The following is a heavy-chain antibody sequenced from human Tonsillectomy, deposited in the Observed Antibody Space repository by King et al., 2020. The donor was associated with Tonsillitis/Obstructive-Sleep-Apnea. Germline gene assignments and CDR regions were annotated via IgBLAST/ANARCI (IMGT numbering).Heavy chain of an antibody. CDR1: GHTFTRSG. D-gene: IGHD2-21*01. CDR3: AAASIAPYYFDY. V-gene: IGHV1-3*01. Sequence: VQLVQSGAEVKKPGASVKVSCKASGHTFTRSGMHWVRQAPGQRLEWMGWINAGNGNTKYSQKFQGRVTITRDTSASTAYMELSGLRSEDTAVYYCAAASIAPYYFDYWGQGTLVTVSS. J-gene: IGHJ4*02. CDR2: INAGNGNT.